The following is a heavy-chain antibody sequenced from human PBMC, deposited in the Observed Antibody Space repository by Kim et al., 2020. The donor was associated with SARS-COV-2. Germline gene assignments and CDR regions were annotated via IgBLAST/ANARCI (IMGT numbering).Heavy chain of an antibody. Sequence: GGSLRLSCAASGFTFSRFPLHWVRLAPGKGLEWVALISSDGRNKEYVDSVKGRFTISRDNSKNTLYLQMNSLRADDTAVYFCAGELTHAGSWYDYFDYWGQGTLVTVSS. CDR2: ISSDGRNK. J-gene: IGHJ4*02. CDR1: GFTFSRFP. D-gene: IGHD6-13*01. CDR3: AGELTHAGSWYDYFDY. V-gene: IGHV3-30*04.